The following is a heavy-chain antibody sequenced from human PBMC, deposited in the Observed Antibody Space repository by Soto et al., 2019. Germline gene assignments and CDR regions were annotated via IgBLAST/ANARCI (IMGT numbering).Heavy chain of an antibody. CDR2: IIPIFGTA. CDR1: GGTFSSYA. J-gene: IGHJ4*02. V-gene: IGHV1-69*05. CDR3: ARAGIAAAGTNFDY. Sequence: SVKVSCKASGGTFSSYAISWVRQAPGQGLEWMGGIIPIFGTANYAQKFQGRVTMTRDTSTSTVYMGLSSLRSEDTAVYYCARAGIAAAGTNFDYWGQGTLVTVSS. D-gene: IGHD6-13*01.